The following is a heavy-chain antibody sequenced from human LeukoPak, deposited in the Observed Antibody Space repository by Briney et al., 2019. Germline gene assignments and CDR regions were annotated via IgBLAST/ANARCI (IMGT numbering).Heavy chain of an antibody. CDR2: ISGSGGST. V-gene: IGHV3-23*01. Sequence: PGGSLRLSCAASGFTFSSHAMSWVRQAPGKGLEWVSAISGSGGSTYYADSVKGRFTISRDNSKNTLYLQMNSLRAEDTAVYYCAKGWQQLVFGGGYWGQGTLVTVSS. CDR3: AKGWQQLVFGGGY. J-gene: IGHJ4*02. CDR1: GFTFSSHA. D-gene: IGHD6-13*01.